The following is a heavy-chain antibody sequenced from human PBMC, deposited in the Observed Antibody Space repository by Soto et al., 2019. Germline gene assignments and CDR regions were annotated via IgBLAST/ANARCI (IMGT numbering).Heavy chain of an antibody. D-gene: IGHD2-2*01. CDR3: AKGFCSSARCLTYSYMDV. Sequence: EVQLVESGGGLVQPGRSLRLSCAASGFSFDEYAMHWVRQAPGKGLEWVSGISWNSGTMGYGDSVRGRFTISRDNAKNSLYLQMNSLRADDTALYYCAKGFCSSARCLTYSYMDVWGKGTTVTVSS. CDR1: GFSFDEYA. V-gene: IGHV3-9*01. J-gene: IGHJ6*03. CDR2: ISWNSGTM.